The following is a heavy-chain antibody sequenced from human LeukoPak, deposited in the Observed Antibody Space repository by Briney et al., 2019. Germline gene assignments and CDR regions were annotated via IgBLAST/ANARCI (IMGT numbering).Heavy chain of an antibody. J-gene: IGHJ3*02. CDR3: AREDSRDAFDI. Sequence: GGSLRLSCAASGFTFSSYSMNWVRQAPGKGLEWVSSISSSSSYIYYADSVKGRFTISRDNAKNSLYLQMYSLGAGDTAVYYCAREDSRDAFDIWGQGTLVTVS. CDR2: ISSSSSYI. D-gene: IGHD3-22*01. V-gene: IGHV3-21*06. CDR1: GFTFSSYS.